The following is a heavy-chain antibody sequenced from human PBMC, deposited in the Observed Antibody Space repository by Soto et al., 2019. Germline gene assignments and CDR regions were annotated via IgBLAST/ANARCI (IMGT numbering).Heavy chain of an antibody. D-gene: IGHD4-17*01. Sequence: QVQLMQSGAEVKKPGASVKVSCKASGYTFTSYNVHWVQQAPGQGLEWMGIIYASGGSTTYAQNFQGRLTVTRDTSTSTVYMELSSLRSDDTAVYYCFRGGFPDYGKEGRYWGQGTLVTVSS. CDR1: GYTFTSYN. CDR2: IYASGGST. V-gene: IGHV1-46*01. J-gene: IGHJ4*02. CDR3: FRGGFPDYGKEGRY.